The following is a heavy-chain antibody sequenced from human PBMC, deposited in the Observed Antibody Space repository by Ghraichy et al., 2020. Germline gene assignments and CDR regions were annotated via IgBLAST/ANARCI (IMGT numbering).Heavy chain of an antibody. D-gene: IGHD5-12*01. CDR1: GGSFSGYY. CDR3: ARRNPTMNDYFDS. CDR2: ISHSGST. Sequence: SETLSLTCAVYGGSFSGYYWHWIRQPPGKRLEWIGEISHSGSTDYNPSLKSRVTISVDTSKKEFSLMLNAVTAADTAVYYCARRNPTMNDYFDSWGQGTLVTFSS. J-gene: IGHJ4*02. V-gene: IGHV4-34*01.